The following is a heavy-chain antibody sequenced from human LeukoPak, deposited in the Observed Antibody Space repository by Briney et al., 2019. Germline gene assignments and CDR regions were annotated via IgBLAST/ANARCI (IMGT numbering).Heavy chain of an antibody. D-gene: IGHD6-13*01. CDR2: VDPEDGET. J-gene: IGHJ6*03. CDR3: ATDSSPDEYYYYYYMDV. CDR1: GYTFTDYY. V-gene: IGHV1-69-2*01. Sequence: ASVKISCKASGYTFTDYYMYWVQQAPGKGLEWMGRVDPEDGETIYAEKFQGRVTITADTSTDTAYMELSSLRSEDTAVYYCATDSSPDEYYYYYYMDVWGKGTTVTVSS.